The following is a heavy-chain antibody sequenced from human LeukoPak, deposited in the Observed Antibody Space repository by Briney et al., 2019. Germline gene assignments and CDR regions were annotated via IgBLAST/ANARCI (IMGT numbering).Heavy chain of an antibody. D-gene: IGHD3-9*01. CDR2: IWYDGSNK. J-gene: IGHJ6*02. CDR1: GFTLSSYG. Sequence: PGGSLRLSCAASGFTLSSYGMHRVRQAPGKGLEWVAVIWYDGSNKYYADSVKGRFTISRDNSKNTLYLQMNSLRAEDTAVYYCARGTYYDILTGYYGYYYGMDVWGQGTTVTVSS. V-gene: IGHV3-33*01. CDR3: ARGTYYDILTGYYGYYYGMDV.